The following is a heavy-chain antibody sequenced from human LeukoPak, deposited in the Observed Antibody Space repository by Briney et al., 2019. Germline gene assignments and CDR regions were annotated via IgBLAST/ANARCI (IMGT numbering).Heavy chain of an antibody. CDR2: IYYSGST. V-gene: IGHV4-39*01. Sequence: SETLSLTCTVFGGSISSSSYYWGWIRQPPGKGLEWIGSIYYSGSTYYNPSLKSRVTISVDTSKNQFSLKLSSVTAADTAVYYCARHGAYCSSTSCHWARFDPWGQGTLVTVSS. CDR3: ARHGAYCSSTSCHWARFDP. CDR1: GGSISSSSYY. J-gene: IGHJ5*02. D-gene: IGHD2-2*01.